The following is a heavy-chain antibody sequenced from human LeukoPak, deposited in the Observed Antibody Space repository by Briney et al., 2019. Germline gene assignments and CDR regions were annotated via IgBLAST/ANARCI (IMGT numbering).Heavy chain of an antibody. J-gene: IGHJ4*02. CDR2: LSYTGKT. Sequence: SETLSLTCTVSGVSVSTSHWNWIRHRPGKGLEWIGCLSYTGKTDYNPSLKSRVSISLGSSNNHFSLKLTSVTAADTAVYYCSEGYFEPFDHWGQGILVTVSS. V-gene: IGHV4-59*02. CDR3: SEGYFEPFDH. CDR1: GVSVSTSH. D-gene: IGHD2/OR15-2a*01.